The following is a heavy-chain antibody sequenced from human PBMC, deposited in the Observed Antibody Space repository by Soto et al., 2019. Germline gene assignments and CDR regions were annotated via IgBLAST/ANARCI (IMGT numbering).Heavy chain of an antibody. J-gene: IGHJ6*02. D-gene: IGHD3-3*01. CDR1: GFTFGDYA. Sequence: PGGSLRLSCTASGFTFGDYAMSWVRQAPGKGLEWVGFIRSKAYGGTTEYAASVKGRFTISRDDSKSIAYLQMNSLKTEDTAVYYCTRDHQYDFWSAIRYGGDYYYYYGMDVWGQGTTVTVS. CDR3: TRDHQYDFWSAIRYGGDYYYYYGMDV. V-gene: IGHV3-49*04. CDR2: IRSKAYGGTT.